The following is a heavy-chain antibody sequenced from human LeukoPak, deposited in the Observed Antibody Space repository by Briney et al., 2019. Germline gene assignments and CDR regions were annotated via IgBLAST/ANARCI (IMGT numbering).Heavy chain of an antibody. J-gene: IGHJ4*02. Sequence: GGSLRLSCAASGFTFSEYAMHWVRQAPGKGLEWVAVMSYDGRQKYYGDSVKGRFTISRDNPKNTLYLQMNSLRDDDTAVYYCARVFLERLTSGYFDNWGQGTLVTVSP. CDR1: GFTFSEYA. V-gene: IGHV3-30-3*01. CDR3: ARVFLERLTSGYFDN. D-gene: IGHD3-3*01. CDR2: MSYDGRQK.